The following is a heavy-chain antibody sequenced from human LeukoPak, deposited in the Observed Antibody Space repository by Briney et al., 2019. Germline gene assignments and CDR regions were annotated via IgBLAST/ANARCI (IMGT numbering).Heavy chain of an antibody. CDR1: GYSISSGYY. D-gene: IGHD3-22*01. Sequence: SETLSLTCAVSGYSISSGYYWGWIRQPPGKGLEWIGSIYHSGSTYYNPSLKSRVTISVDTSKNQFSLKLSSVTAADTAVYYCARRGYDSMWFDPWGQGTLVTVSS. CDR2: IYHSGST. CDR3: ARRGYDSMWFDP. V-gene: IGHV4-38-2*01. J-gene: IGHJ5*02.